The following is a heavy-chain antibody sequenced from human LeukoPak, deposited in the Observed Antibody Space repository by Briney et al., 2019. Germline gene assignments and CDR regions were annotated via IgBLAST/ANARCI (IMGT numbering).Heavy chain of an antibody. Sequence: GGSLRLSCAASGITFDDYAMHWVRQAPGKGLEWVSGISWNSGRIDYADSVKGRFTISRDNAKNSLYLQMNRLRAEDTALYYCAKDMAYGSGGYYDGWGQGTLVTVSS. CDR2: ISWNSGRI. V-gene: IGHV3-9*01. J-gene: IGHJ4*02. D-gene: IGHD3-10*01. CDR3: AKDMAYGSGGYYDG. CDR1: GITFDDYA.